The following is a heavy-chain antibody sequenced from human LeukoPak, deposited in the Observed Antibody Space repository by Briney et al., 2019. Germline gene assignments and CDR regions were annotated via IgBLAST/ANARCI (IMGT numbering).Heavy chain of an antibody. D-gene: IGHD6-19*01. Sequence: GGSLRLSCAASGFTFSSYSMNWVRQAPGKGLEWVSSISSSSSYIYYADSVKGRFTISRDNAKNSLYLQMNSLRAEDTAVYYCARDRKLYSSGWYLLDYWGQGTLVTVSS. J-gene: IGHJ4*02. CDR1: GFTFSSYS. V-gene: IGHV3-21*01. CDR2: ISSSSSYI. CDR3: ARDRKLYSSGWYLLDY.